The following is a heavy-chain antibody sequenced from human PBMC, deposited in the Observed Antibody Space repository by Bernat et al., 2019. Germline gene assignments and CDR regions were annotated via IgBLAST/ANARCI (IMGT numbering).Heavy chain of an antibody. CDR2: IVVGSGNT. J-gene: IGHJ3*02. D-gene: IGHD3-10*01. CDR1: GFTFTSSA. CDR3: AADPESRRGITTYGLHAFDI. Sequence: QMQLVQSGPEVKKPGTSVKVSCKASGFTFTSSAMQWLRQARGQRLEWIGWIVVGSGNTNYAQKFQERVTITRDMSTSTAYMELSSLRSEDTAVYYCAADPESRRGITTYGLHAFDIWGQGTMVTVSS. V-gene: IGHV1-58*02.